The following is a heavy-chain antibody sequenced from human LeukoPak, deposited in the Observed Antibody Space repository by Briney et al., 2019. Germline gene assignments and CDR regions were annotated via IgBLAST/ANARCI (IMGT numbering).Heavy chain of an antibody. D-gene: IGHD3-16*01. CDR3: ARDQLGDAVDI. J-gene: IGHJ3*02. CDR2: IYYSGST. V-gene: IGHV4-39*07. Sequence: PSETLSLTCTVSGGSISSSSYYWGWIRQPPGKGLEWIGIIYYSGSTYYNPSLKSRVTISVDTSKNQFSLRLNSVTAADTAVYYCARDQLGDAVDIWGQGTMVTVSS. CDR1: GGSISSSSYY.